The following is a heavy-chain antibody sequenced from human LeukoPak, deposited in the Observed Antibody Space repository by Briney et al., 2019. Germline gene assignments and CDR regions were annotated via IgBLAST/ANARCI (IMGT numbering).Heavy chain of an antibody. V-gene: IGHV4-34*01. CDR3: ARGGFYCGGDCYVDY. CDR1: GGSFSLYY. Sequence: SQTLCLSCAVSGGSFSLYYWGWIRQPPGKGLEWIGEINNSGSTNYTPSLSSRVTISVDTSKNQFSLRLSSVTAADTAVYYCARGGFYCGGDCYVDYWGEGALVTVSS. CDR2: INNSGST. J-gene: IGHJ4*02. D-gene: IGHD2-21*02.